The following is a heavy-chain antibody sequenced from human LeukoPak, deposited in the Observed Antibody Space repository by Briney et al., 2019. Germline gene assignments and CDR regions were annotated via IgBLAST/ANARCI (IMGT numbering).Heavy chain of an antibody. V-gene: IGHV1-69*04. CDR1: GGTFNNYA. CDR3: ARDQGDNSYGYYAIWYAFDV. Sequence: SVKVSCKASGGTFNNYAISWVRQAPGQGLEWMGRIVPILGIANYAQEFQGRLTITADKATSSAYMELSSLRSEDTAVYYCARDQGDNSYGYYAIWYAFDVWGQGTMVTVSS. D-gene: IGHD5-18*01. J-gene: IGHJ3*01. CDR2: IVPILGIA.